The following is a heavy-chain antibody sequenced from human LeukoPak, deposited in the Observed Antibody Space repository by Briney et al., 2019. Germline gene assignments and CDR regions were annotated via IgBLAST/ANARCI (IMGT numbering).Heavy chain of an antibody. CDR3: ARVGFSRDGDY. Sequence: ASVKVSCKAPGYTFTSYGISWVRQAPGQGLEWMGGIIPIFGTANYAQKFQGRVTITADESTSTAYMELSSLRSEDTAVYYCARVGFSRDGDYWGQGTLVTVSS. CDR1: GYTFTSYG. CDR2: IIPIFGTA. V-gene: IGHV1-69*13. D-gene: IGHD5-24*01. J-gene: IGHJ4*02.